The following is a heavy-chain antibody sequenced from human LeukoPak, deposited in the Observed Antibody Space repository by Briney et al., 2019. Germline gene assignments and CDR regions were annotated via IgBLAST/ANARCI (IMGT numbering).Heavy chain of an antibody. J-gene: IGHJ4*02. CDR2: IYPGDPDT. D-gene: IGHD3-10*01. V-gene: IGHV5-51*01. CDR1: GYSFTSYW. Sequence: GESQKISCKGSGYSFTSYWIGWVRQMPGKGLEWMGIIYPGDPDTRYSPSFQGQVTISADKSISTAYLQWSSLKASDTAMYYCARHRMVRGADIGGDYWGQGTLVTVSS. CDR3: ARHRMVRGADIGGDY.